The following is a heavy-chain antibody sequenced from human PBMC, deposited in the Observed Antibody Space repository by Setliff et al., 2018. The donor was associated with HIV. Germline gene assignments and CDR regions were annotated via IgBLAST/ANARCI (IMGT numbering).Heavy chain of an antibody. Sequence: ASVKVSCKASGHTFTAYGITWVRQAPGQGLEWMGWMSAYSGDTKYAQKIQGRVNTTRDTSTDTAYVELRSLRFDDTALYYCVRGYYYDKTGYGTFDIWGQGTVVTVSS. CDR1: GHTFTAYG. CDR3: VRGYYYDKTGYGTFDI. D-gene: IGHD3-22*01. J-gene: IGHJ3*02. CDR2: MSAYSGDT. V-gene: IGHV1-18*04.